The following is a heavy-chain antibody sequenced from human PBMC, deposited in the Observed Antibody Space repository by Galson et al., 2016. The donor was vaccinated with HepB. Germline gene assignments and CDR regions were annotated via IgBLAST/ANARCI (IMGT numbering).Heavy chain of an antibody. V-gene: IGHV4-59*01. CDR2: IYYSEGT. J-gene: IGHJ4*02. D-gene: IGHD6-19*01. CDR3: ARYSGDASGWSYTV. Sequence: SETLSLTCTVSGASTMGYYWNWIRQPPGKGLEWIGYIYYSEGTTYNPSLTSRITISLDTSQNQVSLKLSSLTAADTAVYYCARYSGDASGWSYTVWGQGTLVTVSS. CDR1: GASTMGYY.